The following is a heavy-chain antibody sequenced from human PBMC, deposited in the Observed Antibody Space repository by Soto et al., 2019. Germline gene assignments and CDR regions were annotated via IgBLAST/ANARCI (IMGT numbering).Heavy chain of an antibody. Sequence: SETLSLTCGVSGFSISSGFYWGWLRQPPGKGLEWIGTICHSGSTFYNPSLKSRVTISVDTSKNQFSMKLTSVTAADTALCYCARVDCSGWTHNFFDSWGQGALVTVSS. J-gene: IGHJ4*02. CDR2: ICHSGST. V-gene: IGHV4-38-2*01. CDR3: ARVDCSGWTHNFFDS. D-gene: IGHD6-19*01. CDR1: GFSISSGFY.